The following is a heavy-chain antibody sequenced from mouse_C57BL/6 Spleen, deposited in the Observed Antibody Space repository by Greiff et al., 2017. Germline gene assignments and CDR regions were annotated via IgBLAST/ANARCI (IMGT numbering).Heavy chain of an antibody. CDR2: IHPNSGST. J-gene: IGHJ3*01. CDR1: GYTFTSYW. D-gene: IGHD2-4*01. Sequence: QVQLLQPGAELVKPGASVKLSCKASGYTFTSYWMHWVKQRPGQGLEWIGMIHPNSGSTNYNEKFKSKATLTVDKSSSTAYMQLSSLTSEDSAVYYCARAYDYDGAFADWGQGTLVTVAA. V-gene: IGHV1-64*01. CDR3: ARAYDYDGAFAD.